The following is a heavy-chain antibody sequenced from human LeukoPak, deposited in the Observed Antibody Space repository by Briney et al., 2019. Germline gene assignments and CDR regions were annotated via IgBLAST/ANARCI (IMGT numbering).Heavy chain of an antibody. CDR3: AREGRGQW. J-gene: IGHJ4*02. Sequence: SETLSLTCTVSGGSFSSGSYYWSWIRQPPGKGLEWIGYIYYSGSTNYNPSLKSRVTISVDTSKNQFSLKLSSVTAADTAVYYCAREGRGQWWGQGTLVTVSS. D-gene: IGHD6-19*01. V-gene: IGHV4-61*01. CDR1: GGSFSSGSYY. CDR2: IYYSGST.